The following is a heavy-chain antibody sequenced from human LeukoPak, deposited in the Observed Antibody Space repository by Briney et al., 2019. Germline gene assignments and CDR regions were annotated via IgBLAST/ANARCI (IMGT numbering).Heavy chain of an antibody. Sequence: PGGSLRLSCAASGFTFSSYSMSWVRQAPGKGLEWVSAISGSGGSTYYADSVKGRFTISRDNSKNTLYLQMNSLRAEDTAVYYCAKKDWHDYGDYYRDFWGQGTLVTVSS. J-gene: IGHJ4*02. V-gene: IGHV3-23*01. D-gene: IGHD4-17*01. CDR1: GFTFSSYS. CDR3: AKKDWHDYGDYYRDF. CDR2: ISGSGGST.